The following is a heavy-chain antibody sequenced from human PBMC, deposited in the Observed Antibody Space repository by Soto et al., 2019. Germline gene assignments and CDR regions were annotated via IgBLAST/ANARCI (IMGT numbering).Heavy chain of an antibody. J-gene: IGHJ4*02. D-gene: IGHD6-19*01. CDR2: IYYSGST. V-gene: IGHV4-31*03. Sequence: PSETLSLTCTVSGGSISSGGYYWSWIRQHPGKGLEWIGYIYYSGSTYYNPSLKCRVTISVDTSKNQFSLKLSSVTAADTAVYYCAREVAGTFDYWGQGTLVTVSS. CDR1: GGSISSGGYY. CDR3: AREVAGTFDY.